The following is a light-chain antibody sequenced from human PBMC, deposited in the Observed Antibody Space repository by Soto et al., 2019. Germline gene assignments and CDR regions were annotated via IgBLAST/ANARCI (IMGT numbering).Light chain of an antibody. V-gene: IGLV3-21*04. Sequence: SYVLTQAPSVSVAPGKTARITCGGTNIGGDSVHWYQQKPGQAPVLVIYFDTDRPSGIPERFSGSISGNTATLTITSVDAADEADYYCQLWDTSSDRAVFGGGTKLTVL. CDR2: FDT. CDR1: NIGGDS. J-gene: IGLJ2*01. CDR3: QLWDTSSDRAV.